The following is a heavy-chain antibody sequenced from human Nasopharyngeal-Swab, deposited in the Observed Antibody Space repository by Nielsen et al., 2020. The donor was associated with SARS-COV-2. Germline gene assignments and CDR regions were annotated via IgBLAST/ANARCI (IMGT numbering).Heavy chain of an antibody. CDR1: GGSFSGYY. Sequence: SETLSLSCAVYGGSFSGYYWSWIRQPPGKGLEWIGEINHSGSTNYNPSLNSRVTISVDTSKNQFSLKLSSVTAADTAVYYCARGANWFDPWGQGTLVTVSS. V-gene: IGHV4-34*01. J-gene: IGHJ5*02. CDR3: ARGANWFDP. CDR2: INHSGST.